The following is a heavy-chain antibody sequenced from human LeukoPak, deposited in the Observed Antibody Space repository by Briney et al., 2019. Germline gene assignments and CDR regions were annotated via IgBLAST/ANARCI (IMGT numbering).Heavy chain of an antibody. J-gene: IGHJ4*02. D-gene: IGHD6-19*01. CDR1: GFTFSSYE. V-gene: IGHV3-48*03. CDR3: AREDSSGWADY. CDR2: IGSSGSDV. Sequence: PGGSLRLSCEASGFTFSSYEMIWVRQAPGKGLEWISHIGSSGSDVYSADSVKGRFTISRDNAKNSLYLQMNSLRAEDTAVYYCAREDSSGWADYWGQGTLVTVSS.